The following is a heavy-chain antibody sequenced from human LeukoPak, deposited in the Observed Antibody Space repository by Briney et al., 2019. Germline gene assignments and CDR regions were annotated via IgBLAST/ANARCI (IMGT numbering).Heavy chain of an antibody. CDR3: AKYYFESRGDYHFFYYGLDV. CDR2: ISETGTRT. V-gene: IGHV3-23*01. D-gene: IGHD3-22*01. Sequence: PGGSLRLSCAASGFPFNTFAMSWVRQAPGKGPEWVSGISETGTRTYYSDSVKGRFATSRDNSKNTLFLQLSSLRAEDTAVYYCAKYYFESRGDYHFFYYGLDVWGQGTTVTVSS. CDR1: GFPFNTFA. J-gene: IGHJ6*01.